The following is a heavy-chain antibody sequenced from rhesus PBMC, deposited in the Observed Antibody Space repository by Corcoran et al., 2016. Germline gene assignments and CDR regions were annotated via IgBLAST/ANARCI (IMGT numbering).Heavy chain of an antibody. CDR3: ARDIATVDY. CDR1: GGSISDNYY. V-gene: IGHV4S9*01. J-gene: IGHJ4*01. D-gene: IGHD5-36*01. Sequence: QVQLQESGPGLVKPSETLSLTCAVSGGSISDNYYLNGIRQPPGKGLEWIGNIYGNSANTYYSPSLKSRVTISKDTSKNQFVLKLTSVTAADTAVYYCARDIATVDYWGQGVLVTVSS. CDR2: IYGNSANT.